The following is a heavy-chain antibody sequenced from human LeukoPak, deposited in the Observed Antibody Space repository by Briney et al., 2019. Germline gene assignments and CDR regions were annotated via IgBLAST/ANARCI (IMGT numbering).Heavy chain of an antibody. CDR3: ARGRGWLQVFDY. J-gene: IGHJ4*02. Sequence: SETLSLTCAVYGGSFSGYYWSWIRQPPGKGLEWIGEINHSGSTNYNPSLKSRVTISVDTSKNQFSLKLSSVTAADTAAYYCARGRGWLQVFDYWGQGTLVTVSS. V-gene: IGHV4-34*01. CDR2: INHSGST. CDR1: GGSFSGYY. D-gene: IGHD5-24*01.